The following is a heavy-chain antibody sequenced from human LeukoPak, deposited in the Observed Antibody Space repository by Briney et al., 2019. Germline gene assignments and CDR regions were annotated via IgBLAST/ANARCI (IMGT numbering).Heavy chain of an antibody. V-gene: IGHV3-33*01. Sequence: PGGTLRLSCAASGFTFSSYGMHWVRQAPGKGLEWVAVIWYDGSNKYYADSVKGRFTISRDNSKNTLYLQMNSLRAEDTAVYYCARDPFRGVYIFDYWGQGTLVTVSS. J-gene: IGHJ4*02. CDR1: GFTFSSYG. CDR2: IWYDGSNK. CDR3: ARDPFRGVYIFDY. D-gene: IGHD3-10*01.